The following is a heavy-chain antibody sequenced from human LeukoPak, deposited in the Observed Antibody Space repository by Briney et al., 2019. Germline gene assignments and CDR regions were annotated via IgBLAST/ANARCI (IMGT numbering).Heavy chain of an antibody. Sequence: SETLSLTCTVSGGSISSSSYYWGWIRQPPGKGLEWIGSIYYSGSTYYNPSLKSRVTISVDTSKNQFSLKLSSVTAADTAVYYCARDPGYYGSGSYYNIWGQGTLVTVSS. D-gene: IGHD3-10*01. CDR1: GGSISSSSYY. CDR3: ARDPGYYGSGSYYNI. V-gene: IGHV4-39*07. CDR2: IYYSGST. J-gene: IGHJ4*02.